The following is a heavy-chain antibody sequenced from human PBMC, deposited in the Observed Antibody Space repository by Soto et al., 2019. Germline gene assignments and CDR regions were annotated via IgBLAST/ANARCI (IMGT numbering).Heavy chain of an antibody. CDR2: INPNSGGT. Sequence: RASVKVSCKASGYTFTGYYMHWVRQAPGQGLEWMGWINPNSGGTNYAQKFQGRVTMTRDTSISTAYMELSRLRSDDTAVYYCARDQVIAVAGYYYYYGMDVWGQGTTVTVSS. CDR1: GYTFTGYY. V-gene: IGHV1-2*02. CDR3: ARDQVIAVAGYYYYYGMDV. D-gene: IGHD6-19*01. J-gene: IGHJ6*02.